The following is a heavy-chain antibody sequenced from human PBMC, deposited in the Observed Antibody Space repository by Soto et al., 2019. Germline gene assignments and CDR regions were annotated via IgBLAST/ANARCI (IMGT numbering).Heavy chain of an antibody. CDR1: GYTFTSYD. CDR3: ARKEYDFWSGYYLFDY. D-gene: IGHD3-3*01. J-gene: IGHJ4*02. CDR2: MNPNSGNT. V-gene: IGHV1-8*01. Sequence: QVQLVQSGAEVKKPGASVKVSCKASGYTFTSYDINWVRQATGQGLEWMVWMNPNSGNTGYAQKFQGRVTMTRNTSITTAYMELSSLRSEDTAVYYCARKEYDFWSGYYLFDYWGQGTLVIVSS.